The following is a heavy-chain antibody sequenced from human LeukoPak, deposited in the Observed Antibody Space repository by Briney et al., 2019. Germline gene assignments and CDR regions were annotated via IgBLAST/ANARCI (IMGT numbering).Heavy chain of an antibody. V-gene: IGHV3-74*01. CDR1: GFTFSSYW. D-gene: IGHD6-19*01. CDR3: ARGRSGWYGFYMDV. J-gene: IGHJ6*03. CDR2: INSDGSST. Sequence: GGSLRLSCAASGFTFSSYWMHWVRQAPGKGLVWVSRINSDGSSTNYADSVKGRFTISRDNAKSTLYLQMNSLRDEDTAVYYCARGRSGWYGFYMDVWGKGTTVTISS.